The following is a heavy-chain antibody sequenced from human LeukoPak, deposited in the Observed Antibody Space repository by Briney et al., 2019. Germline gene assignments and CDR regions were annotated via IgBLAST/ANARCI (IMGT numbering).Heavy chain of an antibody. CDR2: IYYTGNT. Sequence: PSQTLSLTCTVSGDSISSGGYYWSWIRQHPGKGLEWIGYIYYTGNTYYNPSLKSRAIISVNTSENQFSLKLSSVTAADTAVYYCARAGAAAGTGDFDWYFDLWGRGTLVTVSS. J-gene: IGHJ2*01. V-gene: IGHV4-31*03. D-gene: IGHD6-13*01. CDR3: ARAGAAAGTGDFDWYFDL. CDR1: GDSISSGGYY.